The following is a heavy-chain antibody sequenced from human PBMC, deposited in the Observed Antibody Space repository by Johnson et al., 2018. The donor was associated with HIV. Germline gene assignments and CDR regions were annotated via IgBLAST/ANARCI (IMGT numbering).Heavy chain of an antibody. CDR1: GFTFRSYA. CDR3: VRDQGSGWPTNAFDI. V-gene: IGHV3-30*04. D-gene: IGHD6-19*01. J-gene: IGHJ3*02. Sequence: QMLLVESGGGVMQPGKSLRLSCEASGFTFRSYAMHWVRQAPGKGLEWVAVITYDGRNKYYTDSVKGRFIISRDNSKNMTNLQMNGLSDEDTADYYCVRDQGSGWPTNAFDIWGQVTMVSVS. CDR2: ITYDGRNK.